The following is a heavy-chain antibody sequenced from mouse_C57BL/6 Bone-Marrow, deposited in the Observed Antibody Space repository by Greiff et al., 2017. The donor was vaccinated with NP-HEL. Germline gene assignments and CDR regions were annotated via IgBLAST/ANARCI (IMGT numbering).Heavy chain of an antibody. V-gene: IGHV5-4*01. D-gene: IGHD1-1*01. CDR1: GFTFSSYA. J-gene: IGHJ3*01. CDR2: ISDGGSYT. Sequence: EVHLVESGGGLVKPGGSLKLSCAASGFTFSSYAMSWVRQTPEQRLEWVATISDGGSYTYYPDNVKGRFTISRDNAKNNLYLQMSHLKSEDTAMYYSARVYYYGSSPFAYWGQGTLVTVSA. CDR3: ARVYYYGSSPFAY.